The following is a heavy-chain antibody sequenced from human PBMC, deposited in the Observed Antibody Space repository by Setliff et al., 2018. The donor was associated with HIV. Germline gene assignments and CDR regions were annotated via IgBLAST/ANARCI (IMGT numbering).Heavy chain of an antibody. CDR3: ARDPRLDTVTDGGAFDI. D-gene: IGHD4-4*01. V-gene: IGHV1-46*01. CDR2: INPSGGST. Sequence: ASVKVSYKASGYTFTSYYMHWVRQAPGQGLEWMGIINPSGGSTSYAQKFQGRVTMTRDTSTSTVYMELSSLRSEDTAVYYCARDPRLDTVTDGGAFDIWGQGTMVTVSS. J-gene: IGHJ3*02. CDR1: GYTFTSYY.